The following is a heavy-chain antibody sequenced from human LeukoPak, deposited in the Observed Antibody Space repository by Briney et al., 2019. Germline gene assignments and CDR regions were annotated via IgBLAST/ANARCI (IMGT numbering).Heavy chain of an antibody. CDR1: GGSISIYY. CDR2: IFTSGIT. CDR3: ARETSGTYYNPLGYMDV. D-gene: IGHD3-10*01. J-gene: IGHJ6*03. Sequence: SETLPLTCTVSGGSISIYYWNWIRQPAGKGLEWIGRIFTSGITNYNPSLKSRVTMSVDTSKNQFSLNLSSVIAADTAIYSCARETSGTYYNPLGYMDVWGKGTTVTVSS. V-gene: IGHV4-4*07.